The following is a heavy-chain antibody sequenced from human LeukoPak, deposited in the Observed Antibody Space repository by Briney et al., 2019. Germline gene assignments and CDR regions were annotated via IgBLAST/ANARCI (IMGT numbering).Heavy chain of an antibody. D-gene: IGHD5-18*01. J-gene: IGHJ4*02. V-gene: IGHV1-24*01. Sequence: ASVKVSCKVSGYTLTELSMHWVRQAPGKGLEWMGGFDPEDGETIYAQKFQGRVTMTEDTSTDTAYMELSSLRSEDTAVYYCATGNVDTAMVSYFDYWDQGTLVTVSS. CDR2: FDPEDGET. CDR1: GYTLTELS. CDR3: ATGNVDTAMVSYFDY.